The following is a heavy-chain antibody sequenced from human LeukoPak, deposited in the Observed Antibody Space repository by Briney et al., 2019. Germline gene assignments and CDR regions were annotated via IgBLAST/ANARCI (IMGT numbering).Heavy chain of an antibody. J-gene: IGHJ6*03. CDR1: GYSFTSYW. D-gene: IGHD3-22*01. Sequence: GESLKISCKGSGYSFTSYWIGWVRQMPGNGLEWMGIIYPGDSDTRYSPSFQGQVTISADKSISTAYLQWSSLKASDTAMYYCARLGGYDSSGYNYYYYYMDVWGKGTTVTVSS. V-gene: IGHV5-51*01. CDR3: ARLGGYDSSGYNYYYYYMDV. CDR2: IYPGDSDT.